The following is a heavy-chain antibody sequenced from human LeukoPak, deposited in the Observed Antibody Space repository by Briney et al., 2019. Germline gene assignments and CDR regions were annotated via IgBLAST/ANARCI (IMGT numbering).Heavy chain of an antibody. CDR3: ARDRNWFDP. CDR2: ISAYNGNT. Sequence: ASVKVSCKASGYTFTSYGISWVRQAPGQGLEWIGWISAYNGNTNYAQKLQGRVTMTTDTSTSTVYMELRSLRSDDTAVYYCARDRNWFDPWGQGTLVTVSS. V-gene: IGHV1-18*01. CDR1: GYTFTSYG. J-gene: IGHJ5*02.